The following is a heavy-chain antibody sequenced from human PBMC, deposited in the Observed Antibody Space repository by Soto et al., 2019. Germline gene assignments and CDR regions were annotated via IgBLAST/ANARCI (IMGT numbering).Heavy chain of an antibody. CDR1: GYTLTELS. CDR3: ATHVEYTYGSTYYYYAMDV. J-gene: IGHJ6*02. V-gene: IGHV1-24*01. D-gene: IGHD3-10*01. Sequence: ASVKVSCKVSGYTLTELSMHWVRQAPGKGLEWMGGFDPEEGETIYAQKFQGRVTMTEDTSTDTAYMELSSLRSEDTAVYFCATHVEYTYGSTYYYYAMDVWGQGTTVTV. CDR2: FDPEEGET.